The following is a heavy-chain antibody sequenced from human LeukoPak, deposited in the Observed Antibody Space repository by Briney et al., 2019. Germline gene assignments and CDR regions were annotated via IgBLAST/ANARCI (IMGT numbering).Heavy chain of an antibody. CDR3: AREMATSSQFDY. J-gene: IGHJ4*02. CDR2: IYYSGST. V-gene: IGHV4-31*03. CDR1: GGSISNGDHY. D-gene: IGHD5-24*01. Sequence: SETLSLTCTVSGGSISNGDHYWSWIRQHPGKGLEWIGYIYYSGSTYYNPSLKSRVTISVDTSKNQFSLKLSSVTAADTAVYYCAREMATSSQFDYWGQGTLVTVSS.